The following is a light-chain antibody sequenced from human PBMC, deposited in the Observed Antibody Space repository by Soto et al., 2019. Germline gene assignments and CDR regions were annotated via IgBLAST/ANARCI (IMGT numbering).Light chain of an antibody. V-gene: IGLV2-14*01. Sequence: QSALTQPASVSGSPGQSITISCTGTSSDVGGYNFVSWYQQHPGKAPKLIIYSVTNRPSGVSNRFSGSKSGNTASLTISGLQAEDEADYYCFSCTTSNTVVFGGGTKVTV. CDR1: SSDVGGYNF. CDR2: SVT. CDR3: FSCTTSNTVV. J-gene: IGLJ3*02.